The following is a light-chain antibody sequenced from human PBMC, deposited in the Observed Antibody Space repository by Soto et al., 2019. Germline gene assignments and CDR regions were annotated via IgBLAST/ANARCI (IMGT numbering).Light chain of an antibody. J-gene: IGLJ2*01. CDR2: DVS. CDR3: SSYTTSSTPV. V-gene: IGLV2-14*03. CDR1: SSDVGAYNY. Sequence: QFALTQPASVSGSPGQSITISCTGTSSDVGAYNYVSWYQHHPGKAPKLIIFDVSIRPSGVSNRFSGSKSGNTASLTISGLQAEDEADYYCSSYTTSSTPVFGGGTKLTVL.